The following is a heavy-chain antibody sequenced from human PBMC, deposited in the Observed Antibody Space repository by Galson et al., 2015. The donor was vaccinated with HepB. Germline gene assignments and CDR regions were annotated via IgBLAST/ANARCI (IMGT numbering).Heavy chain of an antibody. V-gene: IGHV3-9*01. CDR1: GFTFDDYA. D-gene: IGHD5-12*01. J-gene: IGHJ4*02. CDR3: AKGVATIDGTYYFDY. Sequence: SLRLSCAASGFTFDDYAMHWVRQTPGKGLEWVSGISWNINAIAYADSVKGRFTISRDNAKNSLYLQMNSLRAEDTALYYCAKGVATIDGTYYFDYWGQGTLVSVSS. CDR2: ISWNINAI.